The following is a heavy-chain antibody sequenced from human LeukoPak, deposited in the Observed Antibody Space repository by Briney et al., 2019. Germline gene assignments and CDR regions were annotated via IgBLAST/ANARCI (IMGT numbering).Heavy chain of an antibody. D-gene: IGHD2-2*01. V-gene: IGHV1-2*02. CDR2: INPNSGGT. CDR1: GYTFTGYY. J-gene: IGHJ4*02. CDR3: ARPSYCSSTSCYEFDY. Sequence: ASVKVSCKASGYTFTGYYMHWVRQAPGQGLEWMGWINPNSGGTNYAQKLQGRVTMTTDTSTSTAYMELRSLRSDDTAVYYCARPSYCSSTSCYEFDYWGQGTLVTVSS.